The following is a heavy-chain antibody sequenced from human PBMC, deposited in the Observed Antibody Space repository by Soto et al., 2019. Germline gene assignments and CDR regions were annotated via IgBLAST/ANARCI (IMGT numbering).Heavy chain of an antibody. CDR2: INHSGST. CDR3: ARGSPLDGNYDY. Sequence: PSETLSLTCAVSGGSLSGYYWSWIRQPPGKGLERIGEINHSGSTNYNPSLKSRVTISVDTSKNQFSLKLSSVTAADTAVYYCARGSPLDGNYDYWGQGTLVTVSS. D-gene: IGHD3-3*01. J-gene: IGHJ4*02. V-gene: IGHV4-34*01. CDR1: GGSLSGYY.